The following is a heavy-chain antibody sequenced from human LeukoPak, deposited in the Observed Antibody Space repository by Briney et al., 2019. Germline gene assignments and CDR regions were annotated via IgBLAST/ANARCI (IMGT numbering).Heavy chain of an antibody. CDR1: GGSIRSYY. D-gene: IGHD2-15*01. J-gene: IGHJ4*02. V-gene: IGHV4-59*01. CDR3: ATLGYCTGGNCYQDDF. CDR2: IYFSGST. Sequence: PSETLSLTCTVSGGSIRSYYWSWIRQPPGKGLEWIGYIYFSGSTSYNPSLKSRATILIDTSKNQFSLSLTSVTAADTAVYYCATLGYCTGGNCYQDDFWGQGTLVTVSS.